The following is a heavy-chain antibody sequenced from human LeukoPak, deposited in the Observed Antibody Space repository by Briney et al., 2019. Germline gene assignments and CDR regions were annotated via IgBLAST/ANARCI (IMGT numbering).Heavy chain of an antibody. CDR2: IYSSGST. J-gene: IGHJ4*02. D-gene: IGHD3-16*01. CDR3: ARLGGSRDFDY. Sequence: SETLSLTCTVPGGSISSTYWSWIRQPPGKGLEWIGYIYSSGSTSYNPSLKSRVTISVDTSKNQFSLRLKFVTAADTAVYYCARLGGSRDFDYWGQGTLVTVSS. V-gene: IGHV4-59*08. CDR1: GGSISSTY.